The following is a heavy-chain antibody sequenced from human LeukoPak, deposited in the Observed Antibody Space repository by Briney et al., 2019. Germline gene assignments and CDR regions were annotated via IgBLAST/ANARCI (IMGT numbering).Heavy chain of an antibody. CDR1: GGSISSYY. V-gene: IGHV4-39*07. CDR2: IYYSGNT. Sequence: SETLSLTCTVSGGSISSYYWGWIRQPPGKGREWIGSIYYSGNTYYNPSLKSRVTISVDTSKNQFSLKLTSVTAADTAVYYCARDPYGDYVFDPWGQGTLVTVSS. CDR3: ARDPYGDYVFDP. J-gene: IGHJ5*02. D-gene: IGHD4-17*01.